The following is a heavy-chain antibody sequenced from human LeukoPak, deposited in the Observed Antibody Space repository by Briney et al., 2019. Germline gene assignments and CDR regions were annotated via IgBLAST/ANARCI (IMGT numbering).Heavy chain of an antibody. Sequence: SETLSLTCTVSGGPISNYYWSWIRHPAGKGLEWIGRVSTSGATNYNPSLKSRVTMSTDTSKNQLSLSLRSMTAADTAVYYCASLFFDTSGYVDQWGQGTLVTVSS. V-gene: IGHV4-4*07. CDR3: ASLFFDTSGYVDQ. CDR1: GGPISNYY. D-gene: IGHD3-22*01. CDR2: VSTSGAT. J-gene: IGHJ5*02.